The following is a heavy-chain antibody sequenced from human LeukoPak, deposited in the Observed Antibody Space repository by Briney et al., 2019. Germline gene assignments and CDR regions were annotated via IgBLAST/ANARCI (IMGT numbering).Heavy chain of an antibody. Sequence: ASXKVSCKASGYTFTGYYMHWVRQAPGQGLEWTGRINPNSGGTNYAQKLQGRVTMTTDTSTSTAYMELRSLRSDDTAVYYCARGLFGVAPFDYWGQGTLVTVSS. CDR2: INPNSGGT. V-gene: IGHV1-2*06. CDR1: GYTFTGYY. D-gene: IGHD3-3*01. J-gene: IGHJ4*02. CDR3: ARGLFGVAPFDY.